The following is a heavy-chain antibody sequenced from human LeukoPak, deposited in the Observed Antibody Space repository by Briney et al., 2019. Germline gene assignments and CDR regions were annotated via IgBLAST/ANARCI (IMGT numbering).Heavy chain of an antibody. V-gene: IGHV1-8*01. Sequence: ASVKVSCKASGYTFTSYDINWVRQATGQGLEWMGWMNPNSGNSGYAQKYQGRVTMTRNTSISTVYMELRSLRSEDTAVYYCARDLGSGWYFWFDPWGQGTLVTVSS. D-gene: IGHD6-19*01. CDR1: GYTFTSYD. CDR3: ARDLGSGWYFWFDP. J-gene: IGHJ5*02. CDR2: MNPNSGNS.